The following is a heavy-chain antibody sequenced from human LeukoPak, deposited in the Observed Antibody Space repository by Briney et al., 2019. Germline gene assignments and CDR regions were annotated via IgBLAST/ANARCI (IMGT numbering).Heavy chain of an antibody. CDR2: IYYSGST. J-gene: IGHJ4*02. CDR1: GGSISSYY. CDR3: ARWGSITTARFDY. V-gene: IGHV4-59*01. D-gene: IGHD3-16*01. Sequence: SATLSLTCTVSGGSISSYYWSWIRPPPGKGLEGIGYIYYSGSTNYNPSLKSRVTISVDTSKNQFSLELSSVTAADTAVYYCARWGSITTARFDYWGQGTLVTVSS.